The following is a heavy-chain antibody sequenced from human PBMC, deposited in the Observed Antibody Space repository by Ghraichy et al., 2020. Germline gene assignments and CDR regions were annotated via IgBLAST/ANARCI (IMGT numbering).Heavy chain of an antibody. CDR2: IIPILGIA. V-gene: IGHV1-69*04. D-gene: IGHD6-13*01. J-gene: IGHJ5*02. CDR3: ASLGIAEHKFDP. CDR1: GGTFSSYA. Sequence: SVKVSCKASGGTFSSYAISWVRQAPGQGLEWMGRIIPILGIANYAQQFQGRVTITADKSTSTAYMELSSLRSEDTAVYYCASLGIAEHKFDPWGQGTLVTVSS.